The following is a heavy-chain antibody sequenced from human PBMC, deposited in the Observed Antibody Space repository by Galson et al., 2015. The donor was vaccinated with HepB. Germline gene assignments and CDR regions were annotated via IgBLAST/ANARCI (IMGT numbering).Heavy chain of an antibody. J-gene: IGHJ4*02. CDR2: ISSSGSTI. CDR1: GFTFSSYE. CDR3: QFSGYDGPLDY. Sequence: SLRLSCAASGFTFSSYEMNWIRQAPGKGLEWVSYISSSGSTIYYADSVKGRFTISRDNAKNALYLQMNSLRAEDTAVYYCQFSGYDGPLDYWGQGTLVTVSS. V-gene: IGHV3-48*03. D-gene: IGHD5-12*01.